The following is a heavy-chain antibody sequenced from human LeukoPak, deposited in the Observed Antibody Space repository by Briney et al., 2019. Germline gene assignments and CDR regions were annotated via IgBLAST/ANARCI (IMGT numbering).Heavy chain of an antibody. J-gene: IGHJ4*02. Sequence: PSETLSLTCTVSGGSISSSSYYWGWIRQPPGKGLEWIESIYYSGSTYYNPSLKSRVTISVDTSKNQFSLKLSSVTAADTAVYYCARLRWLQFGYGGQGTLVTVSS. V-gene: IGHV4-39*01. CDR1: GGSISSSSYY. D-gene: IGHD5-24*01. CDR2: IYYSGST. CDR3: ARLRWLQFGY.